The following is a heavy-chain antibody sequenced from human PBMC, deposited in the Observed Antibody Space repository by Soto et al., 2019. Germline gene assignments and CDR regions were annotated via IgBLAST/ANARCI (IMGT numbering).Heavy chain of an antibody. CDR3: ARYYDFWSGYGYYYYGMDV. CDR1: GFTFSSYE. D-gene: IGHD3-3*01. J-gene: IGHJ6*02. V-gene: IGHV3-48*03. Sequence: GGSLRLSCAASGFTFSSYEMNWVRQAPGKGLEWVSYISSSGSTIYYADSVKGRFTISRDNAKNSLYLQMNSLRAEDTAVYYCARYYDFWSGYGYYYYGMDVWGQGTTVTICS. CDR2: ISSSGSTI.